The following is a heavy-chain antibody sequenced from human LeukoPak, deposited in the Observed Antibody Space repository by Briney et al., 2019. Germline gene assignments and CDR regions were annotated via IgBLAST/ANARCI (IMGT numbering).Heavy chain of an antibody. CDR1: GGSISSYY. CDR3: AREGSSGWYGGPMNY. CDR2: IYTSGST. V-gene: IGHV4-4*07. Sequence: SETLSLTCTVSGGSISSYYWSWIRQPAGKGLEWIGRIYTSGSTNYNPSLKSRVTMSVDTSKNRFSLKLSSVTAADTAVYYCAREGSSGWYGGPMNYWGQGTLVTVSS. D-gene: IGHD6-19*01. J-gene: IGHJ4*02.